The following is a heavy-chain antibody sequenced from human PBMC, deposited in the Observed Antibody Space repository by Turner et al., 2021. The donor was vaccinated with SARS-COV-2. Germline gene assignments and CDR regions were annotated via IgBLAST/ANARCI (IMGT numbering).Heavy chain of an antibody. CDR2: IYWDDDN. CDR3: AHKVVAAIFDY. V-gene: IGHV2-5*02. CDR1: VFSLSTSGVG. J-gene: IGHJ4*02. D-gene: IGHD2-15*01. Sequence: QITLKESGPTLVKPTQTLTLTCSFSVFSLSTSGVGVACIRQPPGKALEWLALIYWDDDNRYSTSLKSRLTITKDTSKNQVVLTMTNMDPVETATYYCAHKVVAAIFDYWGQGTLVTVSS.